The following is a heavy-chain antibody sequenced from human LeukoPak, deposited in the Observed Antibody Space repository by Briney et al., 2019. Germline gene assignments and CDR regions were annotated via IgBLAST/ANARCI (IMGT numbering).Heavy chain of an antibody. V-gene: IGHV3-11*04. Sequence: GGSLRLSCAASGFTFSDYYMSWIRQAPGKGLEWVSYISSSGSTIYYADSVKGRFTISRDNAKNSLYLQMNSLRAEDTAVYYCAKRVVAAASWFDPWGRGTLVTVSS. J-gene: IGHJ5*02. CDR3: AKRVVAAASWFDP. CDR1: GFTFSDYY. D-gene: IGHD2-15*01. CDR2: ISSSGSTI.